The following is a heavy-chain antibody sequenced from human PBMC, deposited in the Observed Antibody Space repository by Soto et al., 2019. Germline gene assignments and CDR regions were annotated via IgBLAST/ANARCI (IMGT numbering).Heavy chain of an antibody. D-gene: IGHD2-8*02. V-gene: IGHV3-53*02. Sequence: EVQLVETGGGLIQPGGSLRLSCAASGFTFSSNSMSWVRQAPGKGLEWVSVIYSGGSTYYADSVKGRFTISRDNSKNTLYLQMNSLRAEDTAVYYCARYGRGRGLLGFDYMGQGTLVSVSS. J-gene: IGHJ4*02. CDR3: ARYGRGRGLLGFDY. CDR2: IYSGGST. CDR1: GFTFSSNS.